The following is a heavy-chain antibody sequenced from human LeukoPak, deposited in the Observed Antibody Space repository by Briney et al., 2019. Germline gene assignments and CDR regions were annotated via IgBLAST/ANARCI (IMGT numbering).Heavy chain of an antibody. J-gene: IGHJ4*02. V-gene: IGHV5-51*01. CDR3: ARRYCSSTSCYGGDFDY. CDR2: IYPGDSDT. CDR1: GYTFSTFW. D-gene: IGHD2-2*01. Sequence: GESLKVSCKGSGYTFSTFWIAWVRQMPGKGLEWMGIIYPGDSDTRYSPSFQGQVTISADKSISTAYLQWSSLKASDTAMYYCARRYCSSTSCYGGDFDYWGQGTLVTVSS.